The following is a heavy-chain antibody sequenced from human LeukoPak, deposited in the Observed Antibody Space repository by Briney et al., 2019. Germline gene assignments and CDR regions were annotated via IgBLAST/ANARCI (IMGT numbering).Heavy chain of an antibody. Sequence: PGGSPRLSCAASGFTFDDYTMHWVRQAPGKGLEWVSLISWDGGSTYYADSVKGRFTISRDNSKNSLYLQMNSLRTEDTALYYCAKDMIGGDSSSSVFDYWGQGTLVTVSS. D-gene: IGHD6-6*01. V-gene: IGHV3-43*01. CDR2: ISWDGGST. CDR1: GFTFDDYT. CDR3: AKDMIGGDSSSSVFDY. J-gene: IGHJ4*02.